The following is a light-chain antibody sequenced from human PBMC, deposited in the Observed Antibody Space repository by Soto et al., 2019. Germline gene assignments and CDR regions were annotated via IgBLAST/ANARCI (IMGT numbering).Light chain of an antibody. Sequence: QSVLTQPASVSGSPGQSITISCTGTSIDVGGYNYVSWYQQHPGKAPKLMIYDVSNRPSGVSNRFSGSKSGNTASLTISGLQAEDEADYYCSSYTSSSTLVFGGGTKVTVL. CDR2: DVS. CDR3: SSYTSSSTLV. CDR1: SIDVGGYNY. V-gene: IGLV2-14*01. J-gene: IGLJ2*01.